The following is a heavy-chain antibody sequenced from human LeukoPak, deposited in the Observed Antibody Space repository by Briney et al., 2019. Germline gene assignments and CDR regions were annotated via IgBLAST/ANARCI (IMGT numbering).Heavy chain of an antibody. D-gene: IGHD2-2*01. CDR1: GFTFSSYG. Sequence: GRSLGLSCAASGFTFSSYGMHWVRQAPGKGLEWVAVIWYDGSNKYYADSVKGRFTISRDNSKNTLYLQMNSLRAEDTAVYYCARDSGYCSSTSCPGLDYWGQGTLVTVSS. CDR2: IWYDGSNK. J-gene: IGHJ4*02. CDR3: ARDSGYCSSTSCPGLDY. V-gene: IGHV3-33*01.